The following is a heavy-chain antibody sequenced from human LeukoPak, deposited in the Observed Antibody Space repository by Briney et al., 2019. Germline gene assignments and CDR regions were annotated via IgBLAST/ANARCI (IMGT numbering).Heavy chain of an antibody. D-gene: IGHD3-22*01. CDR2: IYRSWST. CDR3: ASSSVYYEYWHFEL. V-gene: IGHV4-61*02. Sequence: SQTLSLTCTVSGDSISSGSDYWSWIRQPAGKVLEWIGRIYRSWSTNYNPSLKSRVTISVDTSKNQSSLKMSCVTAADTAVYYCASSSVYYEYWHFELWGRSTLVTVSS. J-gene: IGHJ2*01. CDR1: GDSISSGSDY.